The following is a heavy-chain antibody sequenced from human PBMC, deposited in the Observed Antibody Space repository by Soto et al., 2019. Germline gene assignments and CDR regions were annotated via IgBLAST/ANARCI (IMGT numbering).Heavy chain of an antibody. V-gene: IGHV4-59*01. Sequence: QVQLQESGPGLVKPSETLSLTCTVSGGSISSYYWSWIRQPPGKGLEWIGYIYYSGSTNYNPSLKSPVTISVDTSKHQSSLKLSSVTAADTAVYYCARDRFYDSSGYYYYGMDVWGQGTTVTVSS. J-gene: IGHJ6*02. CDR3: ARDRFYDSSGYYYYGMDV. CDR2: IYYSGST. CDR1: GGSISSYY. D-gene: IGHD3-22*01.